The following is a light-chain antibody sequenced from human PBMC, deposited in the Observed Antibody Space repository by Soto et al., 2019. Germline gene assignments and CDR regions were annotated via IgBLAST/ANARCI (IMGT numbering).Light chain of an antibody. Sequence: DIQMTQSPSTLSASVGDRVTITCRASQSISSWLAWYQKKPGKAPKLLLYKASSLESGVPSRFSGSGSGTEFTRTISSLQPDDFATYYCQHYNSYPITCGQGTRLEIK. CDR2: KAS. CDR3: QHYNSYPIT. J-gene: IGKJ5*01. CDR1: QSISSW. V-gene: IGKV1-5*03.